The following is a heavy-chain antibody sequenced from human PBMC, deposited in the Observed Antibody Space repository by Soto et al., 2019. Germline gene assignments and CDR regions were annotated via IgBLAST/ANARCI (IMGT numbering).Heavy chain of an antibody. CDR3: ARGWFGPDV. D-gene: IGHD3-10*01. V-gene: IGHV3-74*01. J-gene: IGHJ6*03. CDR2: IDKVGTDS. Sequence: EVQLVESGGGLVQPGGSLRLSCAASEFTFSGRSVHWVRQAPGKGLVWGSGIDKVGTDSTYADSVKGRFTSSRDNAKNTVNLQRNSLRVEDTAVYYCARGWFGPDVWGKGTTVTVSS. CDR1: EFTFSGRS.